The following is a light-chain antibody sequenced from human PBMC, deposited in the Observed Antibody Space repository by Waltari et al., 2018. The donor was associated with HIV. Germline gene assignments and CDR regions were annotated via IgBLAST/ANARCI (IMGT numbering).Light chain of an antibody. CDR2: RAS. Sequence: DIQMTQSPSTLSASVGDRVTITCRASQSISNWLAWYQQKPGKAPKLLIYRASTLESGVPSRFSGSGSGTEFTLTISRLQPDDFATYYCHQFGSSVSYTFGQGTKLEIK. V-gene: IGKV1-5*03. J-gene: IGKJ2*01. CDR1: QSISNW. CDR3: HQFGSSVSYT.